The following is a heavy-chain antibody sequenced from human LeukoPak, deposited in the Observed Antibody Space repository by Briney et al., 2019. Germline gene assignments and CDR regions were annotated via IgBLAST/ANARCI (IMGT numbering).Heavy chain of an antibody. CDR3: ASQEAFYGDYGDY. CDR1: GGSISSSSYY. J-gene: IGHJ4*02. V-gene: IGHV4-39*01. CDR2: IYYSGST. Sequence: SETLSLTCTVSGGSISSSSYYWGWIRQPPGKGLEWIGSIYYSGSTYYNPSLKSRVTISVDTSKNQFSLKLSSVTAADTAVYYCASQEAFYGDYGDYWGQGTLVTVSS. D-gene: IGHD4-17*01.